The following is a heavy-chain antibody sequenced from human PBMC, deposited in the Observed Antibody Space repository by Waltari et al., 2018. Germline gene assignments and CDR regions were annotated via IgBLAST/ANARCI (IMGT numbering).Heavy chain of an antibody. Sequence: QVQLVESGGGVVQPGRSLRLSCAASGFTFSSYGMHWVRQAPGKGLEWVAVISYDGSNKYYADSVKGRFTISRDNSKNTLYLQMNSLRAEDTAVYYCAKGATNWNYEYYFDYWGQGTLVTVSS. V-gene: IGHV3-30*18. CDR2: ISYDGSNK. D-gene: IGHD1-7*01. J-gene: IGHJ4*02. CDR3: AKGATNWNYEYYFDY. CDR1: GFTFSSYG.